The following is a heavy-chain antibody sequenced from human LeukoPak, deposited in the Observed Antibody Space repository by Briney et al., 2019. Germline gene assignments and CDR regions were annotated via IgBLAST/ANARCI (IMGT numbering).Heavy chain of an antibody. Sequence: GGSLRLSCAASGFTVSAYAMAWVRQAPGKGLEWVSTIYDDNTYYADSVKGRFTISRDSSKNTLFLHMNTLRAEDTAIYYCAKDRTVGASYWYFDLWGRGTLVTVSS. CDR1: GFTVSAYA. J-gene: IGHJ2*01. D-gene: IGHD1-26*01. CDR3: AKDRTVGASYWYFDL. CDR2: IYDDNT. V-gene: IGHV3-23*01.